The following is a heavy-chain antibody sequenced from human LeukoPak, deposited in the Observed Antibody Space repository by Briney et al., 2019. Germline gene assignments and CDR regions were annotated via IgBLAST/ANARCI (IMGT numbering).Heavy chain of an antibody. CDR1: GFTFSSFS. CDR3: ARDGRKYYYDSSGSWIYFDY. J-gene: IGHJ4*02. Sequence: PGGSLRLSCVASGFTFSSFSMNWVRQAPGKGLEWVPFITSSGGTIYYADSVKGRFTMSRDNAKNSLYLQMKSLRVEDTAVYYCARDGRKYYYDSSGSWIYFDYWGQGTLVTVSS. V-gene: IGHV3-48*04. CDR2: ITSSGGTI. D-gene: IGHD3-22*01.